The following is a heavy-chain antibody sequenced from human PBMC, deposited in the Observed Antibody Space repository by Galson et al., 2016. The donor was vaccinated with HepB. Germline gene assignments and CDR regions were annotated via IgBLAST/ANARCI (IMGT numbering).Heavy chain of an antibody. CDR1: GYSFTNYW. CDR2: IYPGDSDT. V-gene: IGHV5-51*01. Sequence: QSGAEVKKPGESLKISCKGSGYSFTNYWVAWVRQMPGKGLEWMGIIYPGDSDTTYSPSFQGQVTISVDKSISTAYLQLNSLKASDTAIYYCARLTGTMPPVYWGQGTLVTVSS. CDR3: ARLTGTMPPVY. J-gene: IGHJ4*02. D-gene: IGHD4-11*01.